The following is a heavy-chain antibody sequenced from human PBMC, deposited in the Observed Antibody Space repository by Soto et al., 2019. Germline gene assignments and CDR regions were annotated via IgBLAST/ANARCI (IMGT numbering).Heavy chain of an antibody. Sequence: EVHLVESGGGLVQPGGSLRLSCEASGFPFSTYWMTWVRKAPGKGLEWVANIRQDARETWYVDAVRGRFSISRDNGKNTLYLEMHDLRAVYTSVNDLASDRYCGEVTCHRRGGFENWVQGTMVTVSS. D-gene: IGHD2-8*02. CDR1: GFPFSTYW. CDR3: ASDRYCGEVTCHRRGGFEN. J-gene: IGHJ3*01. V-gene: IGHV3-7*01. CDR2: IRQDARET.